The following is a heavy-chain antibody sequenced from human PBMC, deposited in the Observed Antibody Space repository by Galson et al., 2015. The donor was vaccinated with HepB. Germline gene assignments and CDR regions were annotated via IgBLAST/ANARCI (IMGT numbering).Heavy chain of an antibody. V-gene: IGHV3-15*01. D-gene: IGHD6-19*01. CDR1: GFTFSDAW. CDR2: IKVKVDGGTT. J-gene: IGHJ4*02. Sequence: SLRLSCAASGFTFSDAWMSWVRQAPGKGLEWIGFIKVKVDGGTTDYAAPVKGRFTISRDDSKNTLYPQMDSLKTEDTAVYYCTTDLGSGWYARWGQGIPVTVSS. CDR3: TTDLGSGWYAR.